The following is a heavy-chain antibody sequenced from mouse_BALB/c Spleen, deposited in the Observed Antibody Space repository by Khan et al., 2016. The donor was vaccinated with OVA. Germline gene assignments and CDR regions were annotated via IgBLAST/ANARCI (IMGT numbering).Heavy chain of an antibody. V-gene: IGHV1S81*02. CDR1: GYTFTSYW. Sequence: QVQLQQSGAELVKAGASVKMSCKASGYTFTSYWMHWVKQRLGQGLEWFAETNPTNGRTYYNEKFKSKATLTVDKSSSTAYMLLSGPTSEDSAVYDYARIKKIVATYFDYWGQGTTLTVSS. D-gene: IGHD1-1*01. CDR2: TNPTNGRT. J-gene: IGHJ2*01. CDR3: ARIKKIVATYFDY.